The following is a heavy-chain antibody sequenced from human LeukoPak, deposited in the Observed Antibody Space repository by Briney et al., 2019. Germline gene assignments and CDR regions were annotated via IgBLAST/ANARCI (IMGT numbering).Heavy chain of an antibody. CDR1: GGTFSSYA. J-gene: IGHJ4*02. CDR3: ARGDNRFTTVTTNFDY. V-gene: IGHV1-69*13. D-gene: IGHD4-17*01. CDR2: IIPIFGTA. Sequence: SVKVSCKASGGTFSSYAISWVRQAPGQGLEWMGGIIPIFGTANYAQKFQGRVTITADESTSTAYMELSSLRSEDTAVYYCARGDNRFTTVTTNFDYWGQGTLVTVSS.